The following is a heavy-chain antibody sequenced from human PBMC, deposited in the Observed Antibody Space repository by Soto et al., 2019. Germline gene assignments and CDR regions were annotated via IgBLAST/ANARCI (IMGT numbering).Heavy chain of an antibody. V-gene: IGHV5-51*01. J-gene: IGHJ4*02. Sequence: PGEPLRVSCKGSGCRFARYWIGWVRQMPGKGLEWMGIIYPADSDSTYSPSFQGQVTISVDRSISTAYLQWSSLKASDTAIYYCASTHNNGWPHYFAYWGQGTLVTVSS. D-gene: IGHD6-19*01. CDR3: ASTHNNGWPHYFAY. CDR2: IYPADSDS. CDR1: GCRFARYW.